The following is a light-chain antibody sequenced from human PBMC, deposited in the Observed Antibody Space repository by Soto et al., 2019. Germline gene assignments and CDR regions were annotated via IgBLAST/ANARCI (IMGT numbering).Light chain of an antibody. CDR1: QTINNY. V-gene: IGKV1-39*01. Sequence: IQITHSTSSLSASVGDRVTITCLTSQTINNYLNWYQQKPGRAPKLLIYAAYNLQSGVPSRFSGSGSGTDFTLAISALQPDDFATYFCQQTYSIPLTFGGGTKVDIK. CDR2: AAY. CDR3: QQTYSIPLT. J-gene: IGKJ4*01.